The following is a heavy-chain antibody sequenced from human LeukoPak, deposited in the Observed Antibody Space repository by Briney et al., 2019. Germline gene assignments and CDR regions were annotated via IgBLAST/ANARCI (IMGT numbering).Heavy chain of an antibody. Sequence: SETLSLTCTVSGGSISNYYWSWIRQPPGKGLEWIGRIYTSGSTNYNPSLKSRVTISVDTSKNQFSLKLSSVTAADTAVYYCARKGDDYGGIYYAFDIWGQGTMVTVSS. V-gene: IGHV4-4*08. CDR2: IYTSGST. CDR3: ARKGDDYGGIYYAFDI. J-gene: IGHJ3*02. D-gene: IGHD4-23*01. CDR1: GGSISNYY.